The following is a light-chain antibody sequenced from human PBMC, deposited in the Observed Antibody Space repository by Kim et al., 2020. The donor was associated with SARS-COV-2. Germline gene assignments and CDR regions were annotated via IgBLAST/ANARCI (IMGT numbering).Light chain of an antibody. CDR3: GTWDSSLSAGYV. J-gene: IGLJ1*01. CDR1: SSNIGNNY. CDR2: DNN. Sequence: KVTISGSGSSSNIGNNYVSWYQQLPGTAPKLLIYDNNKRPSGIPDRFSGSKSGTSATLGITGLQTGDEADYYCGTWDSSLSAGYVFGTGTKVTVL. V-gene: IGLV1-51*01.